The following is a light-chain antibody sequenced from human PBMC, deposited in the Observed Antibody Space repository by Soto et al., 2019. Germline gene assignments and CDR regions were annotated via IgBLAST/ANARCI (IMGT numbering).Light chain of an antibody. V-gene: IGKV1-5*03. Sequence: DIQMTQSPSTLSASVGDRVTITCRASQSIVGWLAWYQQKPGEAPNLLIYKASSLESGFPSRFSGSGSGTEFTLTISSLQPDDFATYYCQQYKSYPYTFGQGTKLEI. J-gene: IGKJ2*01. CDR1: QSIVGW. CDR2: KAS. CDR3: QQYKSYPYT.